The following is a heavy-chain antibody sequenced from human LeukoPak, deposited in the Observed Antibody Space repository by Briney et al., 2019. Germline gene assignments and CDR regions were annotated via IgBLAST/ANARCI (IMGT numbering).Heavy chain of an antibody. D-gene: IGHD1-26*01. CDR1: GFSFSSHT. J-gene: IGHJ4*02. Sequence: GGSLRLSCAASGFSFSSHTMHWVRQAPGKGLEWVAVISYDGSNKYYVDSVKGRFTISRDNSKNTLYLQMNSLRTEDTAVYYCARREGGTTLDYWGQGTLVTVSS. CDR3: ARREGGTTLDY. V-gene: IGHV3-30*04. CDR2: ISYDGSNK.